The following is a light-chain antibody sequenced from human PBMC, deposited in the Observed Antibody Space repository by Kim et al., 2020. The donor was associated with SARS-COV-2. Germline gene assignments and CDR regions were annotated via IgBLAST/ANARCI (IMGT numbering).Light chain of an antibody. J-gene: IGKJ1*01. CDR2: GTS. CDR3: QQYGRSPLT. CDR1: QSVDSRY. Sequence: SPGERATLSCRASQSVDSRYFAWYQQKAGQAPRLLIYGTSSRATGIPDTFSGSGSGTDFNLTINRLEPEDFAVYYCQQYGRSPLTFGQGTKVDIK. V-gene: IGKV3-20*01.